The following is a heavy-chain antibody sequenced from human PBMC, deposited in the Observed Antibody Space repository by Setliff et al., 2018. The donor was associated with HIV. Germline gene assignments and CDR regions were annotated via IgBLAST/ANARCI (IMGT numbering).Heavy chain of an antibody. V-gene: IGHV4-34*01. Sequence: SETLSLTCGVYGGSLSDYYWNWIRQPPGKGLEWIAEINHSGSTNYNPSLKSRATISVDTSQNQLSLKLSSVTAADTAMYYCARYGGYKVSFDNWGPGTLVTVSS. J-gene: IGHJ4*02. D-gene: IGHD2-15*01. CDR1: GGSLSDYY. CDR2: INHSGST. CDR3: ARYGGYKVSFDN.